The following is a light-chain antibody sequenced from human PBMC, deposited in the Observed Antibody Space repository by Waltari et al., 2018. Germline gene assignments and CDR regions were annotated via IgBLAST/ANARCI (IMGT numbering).Light chain of an antibody. CDR2: GAS. CDR3: QQRGNYA. J-gene: IGKJ3*01. V-gene: IGKV3-11*01. CDR1: QSVGTY. Sequence: EIGLTQSPATLSLSPGERATLSCRASQSVGTYLAWYQQKPGQAPRLLIYGASNRDTGIPDRFSGSGSETDFTLTISSLEPEDSAVYYCQQRGNYAFGPGTKVEIK.